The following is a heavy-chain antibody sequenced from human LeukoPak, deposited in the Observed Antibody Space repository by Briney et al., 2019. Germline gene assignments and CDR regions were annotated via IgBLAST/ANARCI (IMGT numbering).Heavy chain of an antibody. V-gene: IGHV4-34*01. J-gene: IGHJ4*02. Sequence: SETLSLTCAVYGGSFSGYYWSWIRQPPGKGLEWIGEINHSGSTNYNPSLKSRVTISVDTSKNQFSLKLSSVTAADTAVYYCARRQLPTSRQMHDYWGQGTLVTVSS. CDR1: GGSFSGYY. CDR2: INHSGST. CDR3: ARRQLPTSRQMHDY. D-gene: IGHD6-6*01.